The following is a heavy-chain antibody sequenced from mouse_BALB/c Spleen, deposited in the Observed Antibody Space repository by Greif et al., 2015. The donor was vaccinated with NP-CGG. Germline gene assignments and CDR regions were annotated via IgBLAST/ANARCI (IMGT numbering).Heavy chain of an antibody. CDR3: ARFYYGSSYWYFGV. Sequence: EVKLMESGPGLVKPSQSLSLTCTVTGYSITSDYAWNWIRQFPGNKLEWMGYISYSGSTSYNPSLKSRISITRDTSKNQFFLQLNSVTTEDTATYYCARFYYGSSYWYFGVWGAGTTVTVSS. CDR1: GYSITSDYA. V-gene: IGHV3-2*02. J-gene: IGHJ1*01. D-gene: IGHD1-1*01. CDR2: ISYSGST.